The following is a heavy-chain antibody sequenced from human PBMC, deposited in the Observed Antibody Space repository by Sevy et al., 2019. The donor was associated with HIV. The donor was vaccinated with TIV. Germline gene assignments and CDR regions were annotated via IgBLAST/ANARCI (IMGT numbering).Heavy chain of an antibody. CDR1: RFTFSTYS. CDR2: IDSSSSII. V-gene: IGHV3-48*01. CDR3: ARAGVSGFDY. J-gene: IGHJ4*02. Sequence: GGSLRLSCAASRFTFSTYSMNWVRQAPGKGLEWVSYIDSSSSIIYYADSVKGRFTISRDNAKNSLFLQMNSLRVEDTAVYYCARAGVSGFDYWGQGTLVTVSS. D-gene: IGHD3-10*01.